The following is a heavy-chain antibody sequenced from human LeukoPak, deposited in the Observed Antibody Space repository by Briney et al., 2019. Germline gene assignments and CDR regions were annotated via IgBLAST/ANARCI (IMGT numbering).Heavy chain of an antibody. D-gene: IGHD2-2*01. CDR3: ATSWPKLGYCSSTSCSDYYYGMDV. CDR2: INPNSGGT. Sequence: ASVKVSCKASGYTFTCYYMHWVRQAPGQGREGMGWINPNSGGTNYAQKFQGRVTMTRDTSISTAYMELSRLRSEDTAVYYCATSWPKLGYCSSTSCSDYYYGMDVWGQGTTVTVSS. CDR1: GYTFTCYY. J-gene: IGHJ6*02. V-gene: IGHV1-2*02.